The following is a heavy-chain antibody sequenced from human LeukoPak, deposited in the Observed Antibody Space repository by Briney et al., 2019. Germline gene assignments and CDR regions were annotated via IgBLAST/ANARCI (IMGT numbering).Heavy chain of an antibody. CDR3: ARDEDYYDSSGYYGGY. D-gene: IGHD3-22*01. V-gene: IGHV1-69*04. J-gene: IGHJ4*02. Sequence: SVKVSCKASGGTFSSYTISWVRQAPGRGLEWMGRIIPILGIANYAQKFQGRVTITADKSTSTAYMELSSLRSEDTAVYYCARDEDYYDSSGYYGGYWGQGTLVTVSS. CDR2: IIPILGIA. CDR1: GGTFSSYT.